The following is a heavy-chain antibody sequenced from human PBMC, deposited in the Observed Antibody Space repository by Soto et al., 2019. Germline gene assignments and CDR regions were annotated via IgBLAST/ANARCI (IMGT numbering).Heavy chain of an antibody. CDR1: GDIFTSYG. J-gene: IGHJ5*02. D-gene: IGHD3-22*01. Sequence: QVQLVQSGAEVKKRGASVKVSCKACGDIFTSYGISWVRQAPGQGLEWMGWISAYNGNTNYAQKFQGRVTMTTDTSRSTAYIELRSLRSDDTAVYYCARDQEGITMIVGGTWGQGTLVTVSS. CDR3: ARDQEGITMIVGGT. V-gene: IGHV1-18*01. CDR2: ISAYNGNT.